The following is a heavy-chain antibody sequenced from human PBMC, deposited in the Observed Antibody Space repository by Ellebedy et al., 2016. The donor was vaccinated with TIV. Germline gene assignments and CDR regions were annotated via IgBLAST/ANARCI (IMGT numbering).Heavy chain of an antibody. Sequence: AASVKVSCKASGYTFTSYAIHWVRQALGQRLEWMGWINPGNGNTKYSQKFQGRVTITRDTSASTAYMELSSLRSEDTAVYYCARERYSRVELDYWGQGTLVTVSS. V-gene: IGHV1-3*01. CDR3: ARERYSRVELDY. CDR2: INPGNGNT. CDR1: GYTFTSYA. J-gene: IGHJ4*02. D-gene: IGHD6-13*01.